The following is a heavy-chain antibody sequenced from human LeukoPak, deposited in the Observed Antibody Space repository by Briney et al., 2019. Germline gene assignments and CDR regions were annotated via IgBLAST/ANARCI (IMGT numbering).Heavy chain of an antibody. CDR2: ISSSSSYI. CDR3: ARDWGEKGSSWYKRRYSYGMDV. V-gene: IGHV3-21*01. J-gene: IGHJ6*02. CDR1: GFTFSSYS. Sequence: GGSLRLSCAASGFTFSSYSMNWVRQAPGKGLEWVSSISSSSSYIYYADSVKGRFTISRDNAKNSLYLQMNSLRAEDTAVYYCARDWGEKGSSWYKRRYSYGMDVWGQGTTVTVSS. D-gene: IGHD6-13*01.